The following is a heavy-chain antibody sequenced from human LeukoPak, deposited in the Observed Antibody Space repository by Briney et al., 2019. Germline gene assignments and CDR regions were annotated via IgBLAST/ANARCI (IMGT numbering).Heavy chain of an antibody. CDR2: IRSSSSYI. V-gene: IGHV3-21*01. CDR1: GFTFSSYS. J-gene: IGHJ6*02. Sequence: NSGGSLRLSCAASGFTFSSYSMNWVRQAPGKWLEWVSSIRSSSSYIYYADSLKGRFTISRDNAKNSLHLHMNSLRDEDTAVYYCARDTSSSWYVSYGMDVWGQGTTVTVSS. CDR3: ARDTSSSWYVSYGMDV. D-gene: IGHD6-13*01.